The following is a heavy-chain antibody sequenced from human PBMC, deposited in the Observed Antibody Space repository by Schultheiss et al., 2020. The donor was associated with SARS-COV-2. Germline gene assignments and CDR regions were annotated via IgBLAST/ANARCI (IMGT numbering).Heavy chain of an antibody. CDR2: IHSNGRT. J-gene: IGHJ5*02. D-gene: IGHD6-13*01. CDR3: ARLGASSSWFDH. CDR1: GGSISPYY. Sequence: SETLSLTCSVSGGSISPYYWNWIRQPPGKGLEWIAYIHSNGRTNYSPSLKSRITISADTSKNQFSLKLNSVTAADTAVYYCARLGASSSWFDHWGQGALVTVSS. V-gene: IGHV4-59*08.